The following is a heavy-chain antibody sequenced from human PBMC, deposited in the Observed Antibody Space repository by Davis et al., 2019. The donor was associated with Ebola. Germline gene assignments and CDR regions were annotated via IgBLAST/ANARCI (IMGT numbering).Heavy chain of an antibody. CDR2: FGTGGDT. D-gene: IGHD5-18*01. CDR1: GFIFRNYV. CDR3: AGPKGLWYYFDY. V-gene: IGHV3-23*01. J-gene: IGHJ4*02. Sequence: GESLKISCETSGFIFRNYVMSWVRQAPGKGLEWVSTFGTGGDTYYADSVKGRFIISRDNSKNTLYLQMNSLRAEDTAVYYCAGPKGLWYYFDYWGQGTLVTVSS.